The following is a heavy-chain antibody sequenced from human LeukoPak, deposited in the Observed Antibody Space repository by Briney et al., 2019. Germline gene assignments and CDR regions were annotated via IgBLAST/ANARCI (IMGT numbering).Heavy chain of an antibody. D-gene: IGHD3-22*01. CDR2: IYYSGST. V-gene: IGHV4-59*01. CDR1: GGSISSYY. CDR3: ARGEYYYDSSGYYPFDY. Sequence: SETLSLTCTVSGGSISSYYWSWIRQPPGKGQEWIGYIYYSGSTNYNPSLKSRVTISVDTSKNQFSLKLSSVTAADTAVYYCARGEYYYDSSGYYPFDYWGQGTLVTVSS. J-gene: IGHJ4*02.